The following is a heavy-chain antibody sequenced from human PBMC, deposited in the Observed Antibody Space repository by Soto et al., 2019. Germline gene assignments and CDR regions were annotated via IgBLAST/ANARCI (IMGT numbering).Heavy chain of an antibody. J-gene: IGHJ4*02. CDR1: GYKFTNYY. Sequence: ASVKVSCKASGYKFTNYYIHWVRQALGQGLEWRGWINPNSGVTKYASKYQGRVTMTRDTPISTAYMELSRLRSDDTAVYYCARDFGSYWFDYWGQGALVTVSS. CDR2: INPNSGVT. V-gene: IGHV1-2*07. CDR3: ARDFGSYWFDY. D-gene: IGHD3-10*01.